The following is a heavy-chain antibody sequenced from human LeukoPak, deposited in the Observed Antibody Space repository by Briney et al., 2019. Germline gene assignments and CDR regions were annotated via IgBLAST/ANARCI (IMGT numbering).Heavy chain of an antibody. CDR3: ARLPDILSDDFAY. Sequence: GGSLRLPCAASAMTLSSNGMHWVRQAPGKGLDWVAFMRYDGSNQYYADSVKGRFTISRDTSRNTVYLHMNGLRAEDTAVYYCARLPDILSDDFAYWGQGTLVTVSS. CDR2: MRYDGSNQ. J-gene: IGHJ4*02. CDR1: AMTLSSNG. V-gene: IGHV3-30*02. D-gene: IGHD2-15*01.